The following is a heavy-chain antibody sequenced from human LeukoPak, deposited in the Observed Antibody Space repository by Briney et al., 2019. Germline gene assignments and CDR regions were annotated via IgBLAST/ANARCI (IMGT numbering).Heavy chain of an antibody. Sequence: GGSLRLSCAASGFNFNNYAMHWLRQAPGKGLEWVALITYDGSNEYYADSVKGRFTISRDDSKNTLYLQMNSLRGEDTAVYYCAREQRGYDCYYWGQGTLVTVSS. CDR1: GFNFNNYA. V-gene: IGHV3-30*04. D-gene: IGHD5-12*01. CDR2: ITYDGSNE. J-gene: IGHJ4*02. CDR3: AREQRGYDCYY.